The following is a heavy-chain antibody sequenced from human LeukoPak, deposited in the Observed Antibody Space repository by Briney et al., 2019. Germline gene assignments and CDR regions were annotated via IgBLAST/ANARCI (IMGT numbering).Heavy chain of an antibody. Sequence: SETLSLTCAVYGGSFSGYYWSWIRQPPGKGLEWIGEINHSGSTNYNPSLKSRVTISVDMSKNQFSLKLSSVTAADTAVYYCASWGGYCSSTSCFPMDVWGQGTTVTVSS. V-gene: IGHV4-34*01. CDR2: INHSGST. CDR1: GGSFSGYY. D-gene: IGHD2-2*01. J-gene: IGHJ6*02. CDR3: ASWGGYCSSTSCFPMDV.